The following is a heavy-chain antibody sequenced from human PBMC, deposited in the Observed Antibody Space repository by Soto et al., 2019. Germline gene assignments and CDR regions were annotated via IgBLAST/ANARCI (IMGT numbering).Heavy chain of an antibody. D-gene: IGHD2-15*01. V-gene: IGHV3-23*01. J-gene: IGHJ6*03. CDR3: ATHRVADTRNYYMDV. CDR2: ISGSGGST. Sequence: QTGGSLRLSCAASGFTFSSYAMSWVRQAPGKGLDWVSSISGSGGSTYYADSVKGPFTISRDNSKNTLYLQMNSLRAEHTSVYYCATHRVADTRNYYMDVWGKGTTVTVSS. CDR1: GFTFSSYA.